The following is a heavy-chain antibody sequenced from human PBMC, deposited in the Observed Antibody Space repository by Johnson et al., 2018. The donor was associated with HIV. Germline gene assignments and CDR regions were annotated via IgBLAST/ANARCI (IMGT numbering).Heavy chain of an antibody. CDR3: AREATGTTNAFYM. J-gene: IGHJ3*02. CDR2: INSDGSST. D-gene: IGHD1-7*01. Sequence: VQLVESGGGVVQPGGSLRLSCAASGFTFSSYGMHWVRQAPGKGLVWVSRINSDGSSTRYADSVKGRFTISRDNSKNTLYLQMNSLRAEDTAVYYCAREATGTTNAFYMWGQGTMVTVSS. V-gene: IGHV3-74*01. CDR1: GFTFSSYG.